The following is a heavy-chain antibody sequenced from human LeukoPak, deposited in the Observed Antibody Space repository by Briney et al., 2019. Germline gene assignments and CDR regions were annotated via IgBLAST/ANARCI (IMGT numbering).Heavy chain of an antibody. D-gene: IGHD2-2*01. V-gene: IGHV4-34*01. Sequence: SETLSLTCAVYGGSFSGYYWSWIRQPPGKGLEWIGEINHSGSTNYNPSLKSRVTISVDTSKNQFSLKLSSVTAADTAVYYCAGDCSSTSRPDVWGQGTTLTVSS. CDR1: GGSFSGYY. CDR2: INHSGST. J-gene: IGHJ6*02. CDR3: AGDCSSTSRPDV.